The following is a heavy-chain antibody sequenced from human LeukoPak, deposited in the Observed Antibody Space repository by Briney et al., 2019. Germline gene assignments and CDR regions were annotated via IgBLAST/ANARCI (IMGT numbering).Heavy chain of an antibody. D-gene: IGHD6-19*01. CDR3: ARESEAVAGGFDP. Sequence: SETLSLTCAVYGGSFSGYYWSWIRQHPGKGLEWIGYIYYSGSTYYNPSLKSRVTISVDTSKNQFSLKLSSVTAADTAVYYCARESEAVAGGFDPWGQGTLVTVSS. V-gene: IGHV4-31*11. J-gene: IGHJ5*02. CDR2: IYYSGST. CDR1: GGSFSGYY.